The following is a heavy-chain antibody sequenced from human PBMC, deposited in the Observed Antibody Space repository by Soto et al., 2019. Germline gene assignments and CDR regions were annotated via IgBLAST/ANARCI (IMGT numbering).Heavy chain of an antibody. CDR1: GFTFSSYG. J-gene: IGHJ4*02. CDR2: ISYDGSNK. V-gene: IGHV3-30*18. D-gene: IGHD6-13*01. Sequence: PGGSLRLSCAASGFTFSSYGMHWVRQAPGKGLEWVAVISYDGSNKYYADSVKGRFTISRENSKNTLYLQMNSLRAEDTAVYYCAKDIAAAGPGYFEYWGQGT. CDR3: AKDIAAAGPGYFEY.